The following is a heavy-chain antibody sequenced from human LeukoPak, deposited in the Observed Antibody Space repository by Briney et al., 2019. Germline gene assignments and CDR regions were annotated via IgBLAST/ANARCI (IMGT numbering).Heavy chain of an antibody. Sequence: SETLSLTCTVSGGSISSTSDYWGWIRQPPGKGLEWIGNIDYSGSTYYNPSLKSRVSISVDKSKNQFSLKLSSVTAADTAVYYCASSLLRRYGDSLFDYWGQGTLVTVSS. J-gene: IGHJ4*02. CDR2: IDYSGST. V-gene: IGHV4-39*07. CDR3: ASSLLRRYGDSLFDY. CDR1: GGSISSTSDY. D-gene: IGHD4-17*01.